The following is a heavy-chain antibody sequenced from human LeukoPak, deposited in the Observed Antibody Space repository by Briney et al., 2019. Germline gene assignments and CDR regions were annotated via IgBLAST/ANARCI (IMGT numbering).Heavy chain of an antibody. D-gene: IGHD1-26*01. CDR1: GYTFNGYY. Sequence: ASVKVSCKSSGYTFNGYYMHWVRQAPGQGLEWMGIINPSGGSTSYAQKFQGRVTMTRDMSTSTVYMELSSLRSEDTAVYYCARVEEMGATRLGDYWGQGTLVTVSS. CDR2: INPSGGST. J-gene: IGHJ4*02. V-gene: IGHV1-46*02. CDR3: ARVEEMGATRLGDY.